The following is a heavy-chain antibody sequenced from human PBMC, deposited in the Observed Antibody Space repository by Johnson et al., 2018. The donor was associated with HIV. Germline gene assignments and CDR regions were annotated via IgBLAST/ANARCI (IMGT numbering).Heavy chain of an antibody. CDR1: GFTLNSYA. Sequence: QMQLVESGGAVVQPGGSLRLSCAASGFTLNSYAMHWVRQAPGNGLEWVAFISYNGINIYYSDSVRGRFTISSDNAKNSLYLQMNSLRAEDTALYYCARDQGVLQFLEWSFHGDAFDIWGQGTMVTVSS. CDR3: ARDQGVLQFLEWSFHGDAFDI. D-gene: IGHD3-3*01. CDR2: ISYNGINI. J-gene: IGHJ3*02. V-gene: IGHV3-33*05.